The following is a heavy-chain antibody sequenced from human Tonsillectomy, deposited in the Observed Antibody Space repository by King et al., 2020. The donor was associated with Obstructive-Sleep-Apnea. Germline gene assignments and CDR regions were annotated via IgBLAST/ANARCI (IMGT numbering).Heavy chain of an antibody. CDR3: ARLPDFDWVYGMDV. V-gene: IGHV4-59*12. CDR1: GASINNYY. Sequence: QLQESGPGLVKPSETLSLTCTVSGASINNYYWSWIRQPPGKGLEWIGHIYSSGRTNYNPSLKSRVTISIDTSKSQFSLKLSSVIAADTAVYFCARLPDFDWVYGMDVWGQGTTVTVSS. CDR2: IYSSGRT. J-gene: IGHJ6*02. D-gene: IGHD3-9*01.